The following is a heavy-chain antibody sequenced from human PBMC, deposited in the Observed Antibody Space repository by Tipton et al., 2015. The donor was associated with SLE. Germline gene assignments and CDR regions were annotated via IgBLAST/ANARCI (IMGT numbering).Heavy chain of an antibody. J-gene: IGHJ5*02. CDR1: GFTFDDYA. CDR3: AKGLTRGIAAAGVWFDP. D-gene: IGHD6-13*01. V-gene: IGHV3-9*03. Sequence: LSLTCAASGFTFDDYAMHWVRQAPGKGLEWVSGISWNSGSIGYADSVKGRFTISRDNAENSLYLQMNSLRAEDMALYYCAKGLTRGIAAAGVWFDPWGQGTLVTVSS. CDR2: ISWNSGSI.